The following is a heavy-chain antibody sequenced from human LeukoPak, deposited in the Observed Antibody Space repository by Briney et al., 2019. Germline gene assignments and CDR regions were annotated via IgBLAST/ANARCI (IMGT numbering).Heavy chain of an antibody. Sequence: GGSLRLSCAASGFTFSSYEMNWVRQAPGKGLEWVSYISSSGSTIYYADSVKGRFTISRDNAKNPLYLQMNSLRAEDTAVYYCAKVGDSGSSGADYWGQGTLVTVSS. CDR2: ISSSGSTI. CDR3: AKVGDSGSSGADY. D-gene: IGHD1-26*01. V-gene: IGHV3-48*03. J-gene: IGHJ4*02. CDR1: GFTFSSYE.